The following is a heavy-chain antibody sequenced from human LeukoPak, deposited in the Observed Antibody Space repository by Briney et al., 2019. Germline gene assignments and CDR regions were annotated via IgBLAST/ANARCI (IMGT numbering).Heavy chain of an antibody. J-gene: IGHJ3*02. V-gene: IGHV3-23*01. CDR3: ARGYDYYDSSGYSDAFDI. D-gene: IGHD3-22*01. CDR2: ISSSGGST. CDR1: GFTFSSYA. Sequence: GGSLRLSCAASGFTFSSYAMSWLRQAPEKGLEWVSGISSSGGSTYYADSVKGRFTISRDNSKNTLYLQMNSLRAEDTAVYYCARGYDYYDSSGYSDAFDIWGQGTMVTVSS.